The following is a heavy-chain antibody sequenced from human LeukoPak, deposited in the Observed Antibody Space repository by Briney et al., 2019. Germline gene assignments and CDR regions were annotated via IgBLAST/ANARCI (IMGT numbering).Heavy chain of an antibody. CDR2: ISGSGGST. Sequence: PGGSWRLSCEAPGSTFSSYAMSGSRQAPGKGLGWVSAISGSGGSTYYADSVKGRFTISRDNSKNALYLQMNSLRAEDTAVYYCAKDEVLLWFGGFDYWGQGTLVTVSS. CDR1: GSTFSSYA. J-gene: IGHJ4*02. V-gene: IGHV3-23*01. CDR3: AKDEVLLWFGGFDY. D-gene: IGHD3-10*01.